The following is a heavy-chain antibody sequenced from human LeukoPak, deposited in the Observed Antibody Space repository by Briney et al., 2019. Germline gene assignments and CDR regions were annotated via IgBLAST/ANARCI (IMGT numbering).Heavy chain of an antibody. Sequence: GGSLRLSCAASRFTFSSYSMNWVRRAPGKGLEWVSSISVSSSYIYYAGSVKGRFTISRDNAKNSLYLQMNSLRAEDTVVYYCTRGNYVDYWGQGTLVTVSS. J-gene: IGHJ4*02. CDR3: TRGNYVDY. CDR2: ISVSSSYI. V-gene: IGHV3-21*01. CDR1: RFTFSSYS.